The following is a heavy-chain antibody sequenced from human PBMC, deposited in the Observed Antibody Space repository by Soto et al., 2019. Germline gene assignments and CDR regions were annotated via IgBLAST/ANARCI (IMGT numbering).Heavy chain of an antibody. CDR2: IYHSGST. D-gene: IGHD2-15*01. J-gene: IGHJ4*02. CDR1: GGSITSSTW. Sequence: SETLSLTCTVSGGSITSSTWWSWVRHSPGRGLEWIGEIYHSGSTTYNPSLKSRVTISVDTSKNQFSLKLSSVTVADTAVYYCARGGEKTVVSGSLVSFDFWGQGTLVTVSS. V-gene: IGHV4-4*02. CDR3: ARGGEKTVVSGSLVSFDF.